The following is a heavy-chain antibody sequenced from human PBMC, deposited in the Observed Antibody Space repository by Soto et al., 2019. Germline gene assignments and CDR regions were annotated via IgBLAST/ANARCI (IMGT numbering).Heavy chain of an antibody. CDR2: ISSSGSTI. V-gene: IGHV3-11*01. D-gene: IGHD3-22*01. CDR3: TTLRHYYPSDYYGMDV. J-gene: IGHJ6*02. CDR1: GFTFSDYY. Sequence: GGSLRLSCAASGFTFSDYYMSWIRQAPGKGLEWVSYISSSGSTIYYADSVKGRFTISRDNAKNSLYLQMNSLRAEDTAVYYCTTLRHYYPSDYYGMDVWGQGTTVTVSS.